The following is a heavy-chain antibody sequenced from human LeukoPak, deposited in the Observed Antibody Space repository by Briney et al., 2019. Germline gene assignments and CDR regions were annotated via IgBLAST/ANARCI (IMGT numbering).Heavy chain of an antibody. D-gene: IGHD1-14*01. V-gene: IGHV1-69*01. Sequence: GASVKVSCKASGCTFSSYAISWVRQAPGQGLEWMGGIIPIFGTANYAQKFQGRVTITADESTSTAYMELSSLRSEDTAVYYCATDRVTPGGYFDYWGQGTLVTVSS. CDR1: GCTFSSYA. CDR2: IIPIFGTA. CDR3: ATDRVTPGGYFDY. J-gene: IGHJ4*02.